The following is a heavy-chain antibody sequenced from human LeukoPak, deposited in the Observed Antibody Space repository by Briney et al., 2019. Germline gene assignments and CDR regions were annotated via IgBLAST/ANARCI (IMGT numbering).Heavy chain of an antibody. CDR3: ARLTAAAGSQGFDY. D-gene: IGHD6-13*01. J-gene: IGHJ4*02. CDR1: GGSINGGDYD. Sequence: SETLSLTCTVSGGSINGGDYDWSCVRQPPGTGLGCNGYIFYSGKAYYNPSLKSRINMSVDTSRNQFSLKLSSVNAADTAVYYCARLTAAAGSQGFDYWGQGTLVTVSS. CDR2: IFYSGKA. V-gene: IGHV4-30-4*01.